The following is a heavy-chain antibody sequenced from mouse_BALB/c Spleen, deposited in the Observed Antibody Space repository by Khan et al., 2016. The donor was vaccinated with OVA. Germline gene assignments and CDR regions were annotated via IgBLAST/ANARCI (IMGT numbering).Heavy chain of an antibody. D-gene: IGHD1-1*01. CDR1: GYSITSNYA. CDR3: ARGNYYGYYFDY. V-gene: IGHV3-2*02. CDR2: ISYSDST. Sequence: VQLKESGPGLVKPSQSLSLTCTVTGYSITSNYAWNWIRQFPGNKLEWMGYISYSDSTSYNPSLKSRISITRDTSQNQFFLQLNSMTTADTATYYCARGNYYGYYFDYWGQGTTLPVSS. J-gene: IGHJ2*01.